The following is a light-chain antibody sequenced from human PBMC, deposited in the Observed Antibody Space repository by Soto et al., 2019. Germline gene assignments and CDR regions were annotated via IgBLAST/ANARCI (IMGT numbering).Light chain of an antibody. CDR1: GSDIGYYNY. CDR3: NSYTTSSTYV. CDR2: EVS. Sequence: QSVLAQPASVSGSPGQSITISCTGTGSDIGYYNYVSWYQHHPGKAPKLMIYEVSNRPSGVSNRFSGSKSGNTASLTISGLQAEDEADYYCNSYTTSSTYVFGSGTRSPS. J-gene: IGLJ1*01. V-gene: IGLV2-14*01.